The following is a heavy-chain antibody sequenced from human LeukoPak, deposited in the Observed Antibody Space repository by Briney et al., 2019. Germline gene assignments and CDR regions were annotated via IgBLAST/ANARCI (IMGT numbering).Heavy chain of an antibody. J-gene: IGHJ4*02. CDR3: AMSYGPWYFDY. CDR1: GFTFSSYW. V-gene: IGHV3-7*01. CDR2: IKQDGSEK. D-gene: IGHD3-16*01. Sequence: GGSLRLSCAASGFTFSSYWMSWVRQAPGKGLEWVANIKQDGSEKYYVDSVKGRFTISRDNAKNSLYLQMNSLRAEDTAVYYCAMSYGPWYFDYWGQGTLVTVSS.